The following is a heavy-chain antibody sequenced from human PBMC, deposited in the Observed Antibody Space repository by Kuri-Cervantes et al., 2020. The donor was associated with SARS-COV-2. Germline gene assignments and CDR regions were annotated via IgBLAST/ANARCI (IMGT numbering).Heavy chain of an antibody. CDR2: MNPNSGNT. V-gene: IGHV1-8*01. D-gene: IGHD3-3*01. Sequence: ASVKVSCKASGYTFTSYDINWVRQATGQGLEWMGWMNPNSGNTGYAQKFQGRVTMTRNTSIRTAYMELSSLRSEDTAVYYCARGPAFSLRPIITIFGVVRPHNWFDPWGQGTLVTVSS. CDR1: GYTFTSYD. CDR3: ARGPAFSLRPIITIFGVVRPHNWFDP. J-gene: IGHJ5*02.